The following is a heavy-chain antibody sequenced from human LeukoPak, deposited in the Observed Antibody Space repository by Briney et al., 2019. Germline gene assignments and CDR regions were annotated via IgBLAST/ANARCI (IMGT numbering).Heavy chain of an antibody. CDR2: IRFDGSIK. D-gene: IGHD6-13*01. Sequence: GGSLRLSCAASGFTFNSYGMHWVRQAPGEGLDWVAFIRFDGSIKYYADSVKGRFTISRDNSRNTLYLQMNSLRAEDTAVYYCAKNVAAADFNPSFDYWGQGTLLTVSS. V-gene: IGHV3-30*02. CDR3: AKNVAAADFNPSFDY. CDR1: GFTFNSYG. J-gene: IGHJ4*01.